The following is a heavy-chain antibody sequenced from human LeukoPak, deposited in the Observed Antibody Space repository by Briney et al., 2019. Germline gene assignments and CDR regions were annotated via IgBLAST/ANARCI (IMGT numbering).Heavy chain of an antibody. CDR3: ARAAYSSMDV. CDR2: INSDGSST. J-gene: IGHJ6*02. V-gene: IGHV3-74*01. CDR1: GFTFISYW. Sequence: GGSLRLPCAASGFTFISYWMHWVRQAPGKGLVWVSRINSDGSSTSYADSAKGRFTISRDNAKNTLYLQMNTLRAEDTAVYYCARAAYSSMDVWGQGTTVTVSS. D-gene: IGHD6-13*01.